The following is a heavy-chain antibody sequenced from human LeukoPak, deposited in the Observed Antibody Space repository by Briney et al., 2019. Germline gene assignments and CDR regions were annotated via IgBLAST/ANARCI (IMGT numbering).Heavy chain of an antibody. Sequence: GGSLRLSCAASGFTFASYTMTWVRQAPGKGLEWVSAISGSGGDTYFADSVRGRFTISRDSSKNTLYLQMNRLRPVDTAVYYCAKGTEGGYDYWGQGTLVTVSS. J-gene: IGHJ4*02. D-gene: IGHD5-12*01. CDR1: GFTFASYT. CDR3: AKGTEGGYDY. V-gene: IGHV3-23*01. CDR2: ISGSGGDT.